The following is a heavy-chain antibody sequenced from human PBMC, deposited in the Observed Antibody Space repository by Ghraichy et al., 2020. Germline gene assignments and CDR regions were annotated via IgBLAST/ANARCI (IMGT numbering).Heavy chain of an antibody. J-gene: IGHJ4*02. CDR1: GFTFSSYS. D-gene: IGHD3-16*02. Sequence: GSLRLSCAASGFTFSSYSMNWVRQAPGKGLEWVSYISSSSSTIYYADSVKGRFTISRDNAKNSLYLQMNSLRDEDTAVYYCARTNYIWGSYRLFDYWGQGTLVTVSS. V-gene: IGHV3-48*02. CDR2: ISSSSSTI. CDR3: ARTNYIWGSYRLFDY.